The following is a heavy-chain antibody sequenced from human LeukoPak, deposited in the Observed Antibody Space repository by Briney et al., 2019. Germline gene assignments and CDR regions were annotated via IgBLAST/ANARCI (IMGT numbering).Heavy chain of an antibody. V-gene: IGHV1-2*02. Sequence: ASVKVSCMASGYTYTTYYIHWVRQAPGQGLEWMGWINPNSGDTKYAQKFQGRVTMTKDTSIGTAYMDLYSLKSDDTAVYYCARDGPPDIGLFTLNWYGSWGQGTLVTVSS. J-gene: IGHJ5*01. D-gene: IGHD2-15*01. CDR1: GYTYTTYY. CDR3: ARDGPPDIGLFTLNWYGS. CDR2: INPNSGDT.